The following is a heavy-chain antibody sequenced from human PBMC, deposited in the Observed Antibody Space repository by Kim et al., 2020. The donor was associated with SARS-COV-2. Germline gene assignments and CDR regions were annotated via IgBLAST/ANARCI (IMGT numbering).Heavy chain of an antibody. CDR2: GNGNT. Sequence: GNGNTMYAQKFKGRVTFDTDTSASTAYMELSFLRSEDSAVYYCLGGFYCDYWGQGTLVTVSS. CDR3: LGGFYCDY. V-gene: IGHV1-3*01. D-gene: IGHD3-22*01. J-gene: IGHJ4*02.